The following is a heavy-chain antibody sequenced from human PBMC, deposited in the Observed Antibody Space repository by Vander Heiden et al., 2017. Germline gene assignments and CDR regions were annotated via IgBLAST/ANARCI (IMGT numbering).Heavy chain of an antibody. D-gene: IGHD5-12*01. J-gene: IGHJ6*02. CDR3: TTTPGLPYGLDV. CDR1: GFTFSDSP. Sequence: EVQLVASGGGLVQPGGSLKLSCAASGFTFSDSPIYWVRQPSGKGLEWVGRIRSKANSYATEYAASVKGRFTISRDDSKTTAYLQMNSLKTEDTAIYYCTTTPGLPYGLDVWGQGTTGTVS. V-gene: IGHV3-73*02. CDR2: IRSKANSYAT.